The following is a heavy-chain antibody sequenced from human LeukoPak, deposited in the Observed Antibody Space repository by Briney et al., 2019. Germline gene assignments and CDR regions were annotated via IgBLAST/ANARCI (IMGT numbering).Heavy chain of an antibody. V-gene: IGHV3-33*01. CDR2: IWYDGSNI. CDR3: ARARNDYDTSSFSALDY. CDR1: GFIFSTHG. D-gene: IGHD3-22*01. J-gene: IGHJ4*02. Sequence: PGRSLRLSCAASGFIFSTHGMHWVRQAPGKGLEWVAVIWYDGSNIYYADPVKGRFAISRDNSKNTLYLQINSLRAEDTAVYYCARARNDYDTSSFSALDYWGQGTLVTVSS.